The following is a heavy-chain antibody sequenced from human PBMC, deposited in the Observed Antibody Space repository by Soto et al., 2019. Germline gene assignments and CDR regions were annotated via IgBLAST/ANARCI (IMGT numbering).Heavy chain of an antibody. J-gene: IGHJ4*02. CDR2: LIPILGIA. CDR1: GGTFSSYT. D-gene: IGHD5-18*01. V-gene: IGHV1-69*08. CDR3: ARDGVDTAMVFDY. Sequence: QVQLVQSGAEVKKPGSSVKVSCKASGGTFSSYTISWVRQAPGQGLEWMGRLIPILGIANYAQKFQGRVTITADKAASTAYMELSSLRVEDTAVYYCARDGVDTAMVFDYWGQGTLVTVSS.